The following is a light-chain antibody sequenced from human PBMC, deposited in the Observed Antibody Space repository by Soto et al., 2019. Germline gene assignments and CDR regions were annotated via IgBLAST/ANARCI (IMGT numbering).Light chain of an antibody. CDR1: QSVSSN. CDR3: QQYNNGPPIT. J-gene: IGKJ5*01. V-gene: IGKV3-15*01. Sequence: EIVLTQSQATLSVYPRHRATLSFRASQSVSSNLAWYQQKPGQAPRLLIYGASTRATGIPARLSGSGSGTEFTLTISSLQSEDFALYYCQQYNNGPPITFGQGRRLEIK. CDR2: GAS.